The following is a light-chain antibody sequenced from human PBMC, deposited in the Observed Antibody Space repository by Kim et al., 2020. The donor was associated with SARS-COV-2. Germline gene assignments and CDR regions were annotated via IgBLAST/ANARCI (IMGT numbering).Light chain of an antibody. J-gene: IGKJ1*01. Sequence: PASISGSSSQSLVSIDASTYLNWFQQRPGQSPRRLIYKVSNRDSGVPDRFSGSGSGTDFTLKISRVEAEDVGVYYCMQATHWPWTFGQGTKVDIK. CDR1: QSLVSIDASTY. CDR3: MQATHWPWT. CDR2: KVS. V-gene: IGKV2-30*01.